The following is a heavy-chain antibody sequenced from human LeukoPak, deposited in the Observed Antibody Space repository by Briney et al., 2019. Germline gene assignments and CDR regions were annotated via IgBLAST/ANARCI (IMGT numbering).Heavy chain of an antibody. CDR3: ARDVSYSSSWYVY. Sequence: GRSLRLSCAASGFTFSSYGMHWVRQAPGKGLEWVAVIWYDGSNKYYADSVKGRFTISRDNSKNTLYLQMNSLRAEDTAVYYCARDVSYSSSWYVYWGQGTLVTASS. D-gene: IGHD6-13*01. CDR1: GFTFSSYG. V-gene: IGHV3-33*01. CDR2: IWYDGSNK. J-gene: IGHJ4*02.